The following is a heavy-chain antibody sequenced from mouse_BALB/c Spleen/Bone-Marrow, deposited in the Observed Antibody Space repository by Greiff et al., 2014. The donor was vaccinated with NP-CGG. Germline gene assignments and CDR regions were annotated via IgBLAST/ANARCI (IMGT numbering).Heavy chain of an antibody. Sequence: EVKLMESGPELVKPGASVKMSCKASGYTFINYVMHWVKQKPGQGLEWIGYINPYYDVTKYNEKFKGKATLTSDKSSSTAYMELSSLSSEDSAVYYCARGVDFDYWGQGTTLTVSS. J-gene: IGHJ2*01. CDR2: INPYYDVT. V-gene: IGHV1-14*01. CDR1: GYTFINYV. CDR3: ARGVDFDY.